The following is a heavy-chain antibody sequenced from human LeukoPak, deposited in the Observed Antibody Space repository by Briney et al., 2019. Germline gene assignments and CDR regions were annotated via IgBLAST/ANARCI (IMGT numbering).Heavy chain of an antibody. D-gene: IGHD4-17*01. J-gene: IGHJ4*02. CDR3: ATAPTVTLRYFDY. V-gene: IGHV3-30*03. Sequence: GGSLRLSCAASGFTFSSYGMHWVRQAPGKGLKWVAVISYDGSNKYYADSVKGRFTISRDNSKNTLYLQMNSLRAEDTAVYYCATAPTVTLRYFDYWGQGTLVTVSS. CDR2: ISYDGSNK. CDR1: GFTFSSYG.